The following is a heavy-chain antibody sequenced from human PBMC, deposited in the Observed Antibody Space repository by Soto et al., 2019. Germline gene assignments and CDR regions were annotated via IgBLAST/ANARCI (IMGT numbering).Heavy chain of an antibody. CDR1: GYTFTSYG. CDR2: ISAYNGNT. D-gene: IGHD1-1*01. CDR3: ARGRGNYYYYYYGMDV. V-gene: IGHV1-18*01. J-gene: IGHJ6*02. Sequence: GASVKVSCKASGYTFTSYGITWVRQAPGQGLEWMGWISAYNGNTNYAQKLQGRVTMTTDTSTSTAYMELRSLRSDDTAVYYCARGRGNYYYYYYGMDVWGQGTTVTVSS.